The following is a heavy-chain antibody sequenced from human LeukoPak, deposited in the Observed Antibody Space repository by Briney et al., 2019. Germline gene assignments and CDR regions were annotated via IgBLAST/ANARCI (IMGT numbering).Heavy chain of an antibody. D-gene: IGHD3-22*01. Sequence: KPSETLSLTCTVSGGSIRSSYWSWVRQPPGKGMEFVGYLSYSGNSNYNPSLKGRVTISVDTSKTQFSLELTSVTAADTAVYYCARAQDHYDVGKFWYFDLWGRGILVTVSS. CDR1: GGSIRSSY. CDR2: LSYSGNS. CDR3: ARAQDHYDVGKFWYFDL. J-gene: IGHJ2*01. V-gene: IGHV4-59*01.